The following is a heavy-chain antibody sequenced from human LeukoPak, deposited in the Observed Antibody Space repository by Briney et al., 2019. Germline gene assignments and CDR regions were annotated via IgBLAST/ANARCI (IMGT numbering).Heavy chain of an antibody. J-gene: IGHJ5*02. V-gene: IGHV3-33*01. Sequence: GGSLRLSCAASGFSFSNHGMHWVRQAPGKRLEWVAVIWDDGNNKRYANSVNGRFTISRDNSENTLYLRMNGLTAEDTAMYYCARDSYQDYYGRFDPWGQGTLVIVSS. CDR1: GFSFSNHG. CDR2: IWDDGNNK. D-gene: IGHD3-10*01. CDR3: ARDSYQDYYGRFDP.